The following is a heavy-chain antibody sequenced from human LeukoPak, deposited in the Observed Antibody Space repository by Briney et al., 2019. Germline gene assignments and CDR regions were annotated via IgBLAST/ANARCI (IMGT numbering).Heavy chain of an antibody. D-gene: IGHD4-17*01. CDR3: AREEPRYGDSYSPDAFDI. CDR1: GFTFSSYA. CDR2: ISYDGSNK. J-gene: IGHJ3*02. V-gene: IGHV3-30-3*01. Sequence: GGSLRLSCAASGFTFSSYAMHWVRQAPGKGLECVAVISYDGSNKYYADSVKGRFTISRDNSKNTLYLQMNSLRAEDTAVYYCAREEPRYGDSYSPDAFDIWGQGTMVTVSS.